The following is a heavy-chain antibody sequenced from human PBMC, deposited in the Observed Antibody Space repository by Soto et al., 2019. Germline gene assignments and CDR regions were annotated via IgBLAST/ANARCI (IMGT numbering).Heavy chain of an antibody. CDR3: ARDAYYYDSSGTDAFDI. Sequence: SETLSLTCTVSGGSISNYYWSWIRQPPGKGLEWIGYIYYSGSTNYNPSLKSRVTISVDTSKNQFSLKLSSVTAADTAVYYCARDAYYYDSSGTDAFDIWGQGTMVTVSS. D-gene: IGHD3-22*01. V-gene: IGHV4-59*01. CDR2: IYYSGST. CDR1: GGSISNYY. J-gene: IGHJ3*02.